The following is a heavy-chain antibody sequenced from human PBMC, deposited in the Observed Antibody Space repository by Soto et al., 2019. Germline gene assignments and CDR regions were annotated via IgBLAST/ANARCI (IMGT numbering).Heavy chain of an antibody. CDR2: ISGSGGST. D-gene: IGHD5-12*01. V-gene: IGHV3-23*01. CDR3: AKIGSGYDFDY. CDR1: GFTFSSYA. J-gene: IGHJ4*02. Sequence: EVQLLESGGGLVQPGGSLRLSCAASGFTFSSYAMSWFSQAPGKWLEWVSAISGSGGSTYYADSVKGRFTISRDNSKNTMYLQMNSLRAADTAVYYCAKIGSGYDFDYWGQGTLVTVSS.